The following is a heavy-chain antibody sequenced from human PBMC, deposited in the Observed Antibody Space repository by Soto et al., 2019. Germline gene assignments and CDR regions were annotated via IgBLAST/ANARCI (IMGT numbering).Heavy chain of an antibody. V-gene: IGHV4-34*01. J-gene: IGHJ4*02. CDR1: GGSFSGYY. Sequence: SETLSLTCAVYGGSFSGYYWSWIRQPPGKGLEWIGEINRSGSTNYNPSLKSRVTISVDTSKNQFSLKLSSVTAADTAVYYCARGIGEFFDYWGQGTLVTVSS. CDR3: ARGIGEFFDY. CDR2: INRSGST. D-gene: IGHD3-10*01.